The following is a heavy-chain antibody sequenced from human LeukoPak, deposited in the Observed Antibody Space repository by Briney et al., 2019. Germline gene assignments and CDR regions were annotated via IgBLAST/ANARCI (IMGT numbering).Heavy chain of an antibody. CDR2: ISTYNGAT. V-gene: IGHV1-18*01. D-gene: IGHD4-17*01. J-gene: IGHJ1*01. Sequence: ASVKVSCNTSGYTFINHGISWVRHAPGRGLEWVEWISTYNGATQYPEKLQGRVTMTTDTSTNTVYMELRSLRSDDTAIYYCARGGDYGDFYFQHWGQGTLVTVSS. CDR3: ARGGDYGDFYFQH. CDR1: GYTFINHG.